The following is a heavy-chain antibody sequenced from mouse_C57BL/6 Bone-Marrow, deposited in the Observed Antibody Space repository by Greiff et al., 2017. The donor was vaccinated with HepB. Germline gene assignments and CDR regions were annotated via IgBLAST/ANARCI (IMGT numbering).Heavy chain of an antibody. V-gene: IGHV1-54*01. J-gene: IGHJ3*01. CDR1: GYAFTNYL. Sequence: ESGAELVRPGPSVKVSCKASGYAFTNYLIEWVKQRPGQGLEWIGVINPGSGGTNYNEKFKGKATLTADKSSSTAYMQLSSLTSEDSAVYFCARSYYYAAWFAYWGQGTLVTVSA. CDR2: INPGSGGT. CDR3: ARSYYYAAWFAY. D-gene: IGHD1-1*01.